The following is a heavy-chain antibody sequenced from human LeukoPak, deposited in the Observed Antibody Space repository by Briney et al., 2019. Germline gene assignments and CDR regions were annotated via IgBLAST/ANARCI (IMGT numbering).Heavy chain of an antibody. J-gene: IGHJ4*02. Sequence: GGSPRLSCAASGFTFSSYSMHWVRQAPGKGLEWVAVISYDGSNKYYADSVKGRFTISRDISKNTLYLQMNSLRAEDTAVYYCAKDSGVDTAMATDYWGQGTLVTVSS. V-gene: IGHV3-30*18. D-gene: IGHD5-18*01. CDR1: GFTFSSYS. CDR3: AKDSGVDTAMATDY. CDR2: ISYDGSNK.